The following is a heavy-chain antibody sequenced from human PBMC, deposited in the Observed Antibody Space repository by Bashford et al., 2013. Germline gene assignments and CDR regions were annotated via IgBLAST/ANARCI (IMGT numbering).Heavy chain of an antibody. J-gene: IGHJ5*02. Sequence: SETLSLTCTVSGDPISSYYWSWIRQPPGKGLEWIGYIYYSGSTYYNPSLRSRIRINADTSKNQFSLQLKSVTPEDTAVYYCARGLPVDYWSRNTGWFDPWGQGTLVTVSS. CDR3: ARGLPVDYWSRNTGWFDP. V-gene: IGHV4-59*04. CDR1: GDPISSYY. D-gene: IGHD1/OR15-1a*01. CDR2: IYYSGST.